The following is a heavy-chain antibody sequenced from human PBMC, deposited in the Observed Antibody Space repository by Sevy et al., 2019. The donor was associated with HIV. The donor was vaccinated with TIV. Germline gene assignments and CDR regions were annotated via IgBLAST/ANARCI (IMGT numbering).Heavy chain of an antibody. CDR2: IIPIFGTA. D-gene: IGHD2-2*02. Sequence: ASVKVSCKASGGTFSSYAISWVRQAPGQGLEWMGGIIPIFGTANYAQKFQGRVTITADKSTSTAYMELSSLRYEDTAGYYCARAYRPATAIPYYYYYYMDVWGKGTTVTVSS. CDR1: GGTFSSYA. V-gene: IGHV1-69*06. J-gene: IGHJ6*03. CDR3: ARAYRPATAIPYYYYYYMDV.